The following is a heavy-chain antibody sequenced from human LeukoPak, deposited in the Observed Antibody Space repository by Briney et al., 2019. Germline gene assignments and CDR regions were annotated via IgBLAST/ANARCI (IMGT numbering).Heavy chain of an antibody. CDR3: ARATKRQLLGAFDI. D-gene: IGHD1-1*01. V-gene: IGHV4-39*07. Sequence: NPSETLTLTCTVSGGSISSSSYYWGWIRQPPGKGLEWIGNIYYSGSTYYNPSLKSRVTISLDTSKNQFSLKLSSVTAADTAVYYCARATKRQLLGAFDIWGQGTMVTVSS. CDR1: GGSISSSSYY. CDR2: IYYSGST. J-gene: IGHJ3*02.